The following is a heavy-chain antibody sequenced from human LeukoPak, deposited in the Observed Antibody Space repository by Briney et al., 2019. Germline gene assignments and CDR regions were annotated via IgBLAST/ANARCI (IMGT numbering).Heavy chain of an antibody. V-gene: IGHV3-23*01. CDR2: ISGSGGST. J-gene: IGHJ4*02. Sequence: PGGSLRLSCAASGFTFSSCAMSWVRQAPGKGLEWVSAISGSGGSTYYADSVKGRFTISRDNSKNTLYLQMNSLRAEDTAVYYCAKGLLLLWFGELDYWGQGTLVTVSS. D-gene: IGHD3-10*01. CDR3: AKGLLLLWFGELDY. CDR1: GFTFSSCA.